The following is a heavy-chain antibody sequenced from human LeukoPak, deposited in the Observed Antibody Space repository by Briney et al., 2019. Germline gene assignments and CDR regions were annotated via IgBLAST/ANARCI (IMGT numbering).Heavy chain of an antibody. CDR3: ARIGYSSSCFDY. D-gene: IGHD6-13*01. Sequence: GGYLRLSCAASGFSFTNYWMSWVRQAPGKGLEWVASIKQDGSVKYYVDSVKGRFTISRDNAKSSVYLQINSLRVEDTAVYYCARIGYSSSCFDYWGQGTLVTVSS. J-gene: IGHJ4*02. V-gene: IGHV3-7*03. CDR1: GFSFTNYW. CDR2: IKQDGSVK.